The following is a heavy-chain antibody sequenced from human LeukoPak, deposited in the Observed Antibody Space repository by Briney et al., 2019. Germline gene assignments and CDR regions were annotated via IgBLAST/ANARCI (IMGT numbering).Heavy chain of an antibody. J-gene: IGHJ4*02. CDR1: GGSISSGGYY. V-gene: IGHV4-31*03. D-gene: IGHD3-22*01. CDR2: IYYSGST. Sequence: PWETLSLTCTVSGGSISSGGYYWSWIRQHPGKGLEWIGYIYYSGSTYYNPSLKSRVTISVDTSKNQFSLKLSSVTAADTAVYYCARLSYDSSESFDYWGQGTLVTVSS. CDR3: ARLSYDSSESFDY.